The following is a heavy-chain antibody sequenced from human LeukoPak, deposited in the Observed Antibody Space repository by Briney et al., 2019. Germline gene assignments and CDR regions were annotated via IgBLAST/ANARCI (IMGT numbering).Heavy chain of an antibody. CDR3: ARDLSDYYGSGSYRPIDAFDI. Sequence: SETLSLTCAVYGGSFSGYDWSWIRQPPGKGLEWIGEINHSGSPNYNPSLKSRVTISIDTSKNQFSLKLSPVTAADTAVYYCARDLSDYYGSGSYRPIDAFDIWGQGTMVTVSS. CDR2: INHSGSP. J-gene: IGHJ3*02. CDR1: GGSFSGYD. D-gene: IGHD3-10*01. V-gene: IGHV4-34*01.